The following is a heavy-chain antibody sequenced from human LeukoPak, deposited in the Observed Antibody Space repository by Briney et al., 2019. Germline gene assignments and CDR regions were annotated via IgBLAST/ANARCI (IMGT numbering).Heavy chain of an antibody. J-gene: IGHJ4*02. CDR3: AKVAKYYYGSETYYFFEH. V-gene: IGHV3-30*02. CDR2: IRYDGRNK. D-gene: IGHD3-10*01. CDR1: GFTFSTYG. Sequence: PGGSLRLSCAASGFTFSTYGMHWVRQAPGKGLEWVAFIRYDGRNKYYADSVKGRFTISRDNSKNTLCLQMNSLRAEDTAVYYCAKVAKYYYGSETYYFFEHWGQGTPVTASS.